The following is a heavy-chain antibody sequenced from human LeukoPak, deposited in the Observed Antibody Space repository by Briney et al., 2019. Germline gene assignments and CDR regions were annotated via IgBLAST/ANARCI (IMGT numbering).Heavy chain of an antibody. CDR2: INPNSGGT. CDR3: ARATIAVAEHDY. Sequence: ASVKVSCKASGYTFTGHYMHWVRQAPGQGLEWMGWINPNSGGTNYAQKFQGRVTMTRDTSISTAYMELSRLRSDDTAVYYCARATIAVAEHDYWGQGTLVTVSS. CDR1: GYTFTGHY. V-gene: IGHV1-2*02. J-gene: IGHJ4*02. D-gene: IGHD6-19*01.